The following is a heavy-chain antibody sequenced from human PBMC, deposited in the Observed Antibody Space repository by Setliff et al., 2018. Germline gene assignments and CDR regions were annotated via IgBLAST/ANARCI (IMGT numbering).Heavy chain of an antibody. CDR3: ARYITGTTPADY. CDR2: ISPYTGNT. J-gene: IGHJ4*02. Sequence: RASVKVSCKTSGYTFTNFGISWVRQAPGQGLEWLGSISPYTGNTNYPERLQGRVTMTTDTSTSTAYMELRSLRSDDTAVYYCARYITGTTPADYWGQGTLVTVSS. CDR1: GYTFTNFG. D-gene: IGHD1-7*01. V-gene: IGHV1-18*01.